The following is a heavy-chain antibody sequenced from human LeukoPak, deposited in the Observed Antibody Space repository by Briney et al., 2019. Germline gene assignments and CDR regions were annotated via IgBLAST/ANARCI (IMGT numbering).Heavy chain of an antibody. Sequence: GGSLRLSCAASGFTFSSYAMHWVRQAPGKRLEWVAAISYDGSNKYHAESVKGRFTISRDNSKNTLYLQMNSLRDEDTAVYYCASTYTSGWSKPFDYWGQGTLVTVSS. D-gene: IGHD6-19*01. V-gene: IGHV3-30*01. J-gene: IGHJ4*02. CDR1: GFTFSSYA. CDR3: ASTYTSGWSKPFDY. CDR2: ISYDGSNK.